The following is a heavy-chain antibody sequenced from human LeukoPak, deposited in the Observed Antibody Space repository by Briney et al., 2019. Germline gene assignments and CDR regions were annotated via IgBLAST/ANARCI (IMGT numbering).Heavy chain of an antibody. CDR2: IHEDGSEK. CDR1: GFTFSRTW. Sequence: GGSLRLSCAASGFTFSRTWMSWARQAPGKGLEWVANIHEDGSEKYYVESVKGRFTVSRDNAKNSLNLQMSSLRAEDTAVYYCVLGDGRYWGQGTLVTVSS. J-gene: IGHJ4*02. D-gene: IGHD2-15*01. V-gene: IGHV3-7*03. CDR3: VLGDGRY.